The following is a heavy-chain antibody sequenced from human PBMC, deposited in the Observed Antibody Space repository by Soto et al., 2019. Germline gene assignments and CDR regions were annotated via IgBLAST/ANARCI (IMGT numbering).Heavy chain of an antibody. J-gene: IGHJ4*02. CDR3: AKGWGDY. D-gene: IGHD7-27*01. Sequence: EVQLLESGGGLVQPGGSLRLSCAASGFTFSSYTMSWVRQGPGKGLEWVSGISSSGGSTVYADSVKGRFTISRDNFKNSLYLQMTRLRAEDTAVYYCAKGWGDYWGQGTPVTVSS. CDR2: ISSSGGST. V-gene: IGHV3-23*01. CDR1: GFTFSSYT.